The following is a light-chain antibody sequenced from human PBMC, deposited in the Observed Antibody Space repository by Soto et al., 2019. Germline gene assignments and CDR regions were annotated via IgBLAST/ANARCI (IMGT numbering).Light chain of an antibody. Sequence: EIVLTQSPGTLSLSPGESGTLSCRASQAIRSSNLAWYQHKPGQAPRLLIYDTSTRATGVPDRFSGRGSGTDFTLSINRLEPEDFAVYYSLQYGRSPISTFGPGTKVEIK. J-gene: IGKJ3*01. V-gene: IGKV3-20*01. CDR2: DTS. CDR3: LQYGRSPIST. CDR1: QAIRSSN.